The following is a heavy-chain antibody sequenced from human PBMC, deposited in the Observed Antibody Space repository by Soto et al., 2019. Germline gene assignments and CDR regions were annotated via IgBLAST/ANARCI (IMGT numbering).Heavy chain of an antibody. CDR3: AKDPFGELGGYYYGMDV. V-gene: IGHV3-9*01. J-gene: IGHJ6*02. CDR1: GFTFDDYA. D-gene: IGHD3-10*01. Sequence: EVQLVESGGGLVQPGRSLRLSCAASGFTFDDYAMHWVRQAPGKGLEWVSGISWNSGSIGYADSVKGRFTISRDNAKNSLYLQMNSLRAEDTALYYCAKDPFGELGGYYYGMDVWGQGTTVTVSS. CDR2: ISWNSGSI.